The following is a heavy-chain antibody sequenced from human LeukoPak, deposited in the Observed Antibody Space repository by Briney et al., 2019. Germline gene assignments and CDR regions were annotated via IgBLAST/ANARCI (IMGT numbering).Heavy chain of an antibody. CDR1: GYTFTSYD. J-gene: IGHJ4*02. V-gene: IGHV1-8*02. CDR3: ARVLLASRVVVTATKRYYFDY. CDR2: MNPNSYNI. Sequence: ASVKVSCKASGYTFTSYDINWVRQATGRGLEWMGWMNPNSYNIGYAQKFQGRVTMTRNTSISTAYMELSSLRSEDTAVYYCARVLLASRVVVTATKRYYFDYWGQGTLVTVSS. D-gene: IGHD2-21*02.